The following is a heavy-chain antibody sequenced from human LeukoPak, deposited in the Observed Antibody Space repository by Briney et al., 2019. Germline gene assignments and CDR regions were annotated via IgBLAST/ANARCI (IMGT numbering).Heavy chain of an antibody. D-gene: IGHD3-9*01. CDR3: ARDFDRSIAY. V-gene: IGHV2-5*01. CDR1: GFSLHTRDMN. CDR2: IRWTDEK. J-gene: IGHJ4*02. Sequence: SGPTLLKPTQTLTLTCTFFGFSLHTRDMNVPWILHPPGNALESLALIRWTDEKSYSPSLKNRITITKDTSKSQVVLTMANMDPVDTATYFCARDFDRSIAYWGQGSPVTVSS.